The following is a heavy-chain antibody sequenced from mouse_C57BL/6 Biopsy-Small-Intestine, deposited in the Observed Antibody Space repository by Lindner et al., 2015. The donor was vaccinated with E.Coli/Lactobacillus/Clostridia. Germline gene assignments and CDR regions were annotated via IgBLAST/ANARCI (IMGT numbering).Heavy chain of an antibody. CDR3: ARDTSYYSNFYWYFDV. CDR1: GFTFSGYA. V-gene: IGHV5-4*01. Sequence: VQLQESGGGLVQPGGSLKLSCAASGFTFSGYAVSWVRQTPEKRLEWVATISDGGRYTYYPDNVKGRFTISRDSAKNNLYLQMSHLKSEDTAMYYCARDTSYYSNFYWYFDVWGTGTTVTVSS. D-gene: IGHD2-5*01. CDR2: ISDGGRYT. J-gene: IGHJ1*03.